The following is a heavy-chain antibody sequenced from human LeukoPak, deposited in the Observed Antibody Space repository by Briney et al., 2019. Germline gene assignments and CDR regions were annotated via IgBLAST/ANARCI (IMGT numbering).Heavy chain of an antibody. CDR2: IYNGVNT. CDR1: GASVSSASY. J-gene: IGHJ5*02. V-gene: IGHV4-61*01. Sequence: SETLSLTCTVSGASVSSASYWSWIRQPPGKGVEWIAHIYNGVNTNYNPSLKSRVTISVDTSKNQFSLKLSSVTAADTAVHYCARESYSSGWFDPWGQGTPVTVSS. D-gene: IGHD6-19*01. CDR3: ARESYSSGWFDP.